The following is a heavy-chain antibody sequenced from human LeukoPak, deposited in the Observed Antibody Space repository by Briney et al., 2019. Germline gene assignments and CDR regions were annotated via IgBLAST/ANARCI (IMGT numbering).Heavy chain of an antibody. D-gene: IGHD3-22*01. CDR3: ANSRYDSSGYYGIIGY. Sequence: GGSLRLSCAASGVTFSSYSMNWVRQAPGKGLEWVSSISSSSSYIYYADSVKGRFTISRDNAKNSLYLQMNSLRAEDTAVYYCANSRYDSSGYYGIIGYWGQGTLVTVSS. J-gene: IGHJ4*02. V-gene: IGHV3-21*01. CDR1: GVTFSSYS. CDR2: ISSSSSYI.